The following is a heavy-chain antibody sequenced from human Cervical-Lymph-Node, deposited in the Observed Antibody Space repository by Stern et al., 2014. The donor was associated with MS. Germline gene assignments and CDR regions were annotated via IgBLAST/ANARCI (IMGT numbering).Heavy chain of an antibody. J-gene: IGHJ5*02. V-gene: IGHV4-39*01. CDR2: IYYSGST. D-gene: IGHD3-22*01. Sequence: QVQLQESGPGLVKPSETLSLTCTVSGGSISSSSYYWGWIRQPPGKGLEWIGSIYYSGSTYYNPSLKSRVTISVDTSKNQFSLKLSLVTAADTAVYYCARWAYSSGWYNWFDPWGQGTLVTVSS. CDR1: GGSISSSSYY. CDR3: ARWAYSSGWYNWFDP.